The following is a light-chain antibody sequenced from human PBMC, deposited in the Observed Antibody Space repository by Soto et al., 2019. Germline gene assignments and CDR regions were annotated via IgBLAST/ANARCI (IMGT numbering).Light chain of an antibody. CDR1: QSVLHSSNNKNY. CDR3: QQYDSTPLT. J-gene: IGKJ4*01. Sequence: DIVMTQSPDSLAVSLGERATINCKSSQSVLHSSNNKNYLAWYQQKPGQPPKLLIYWASTRESGVPDRFSGSGSGTDFTLTISSLQAEDVAVYYCQQYDSTPLTFGGATKVDIK. CDR2: WAS. V-gene: IGKV4-1*01.